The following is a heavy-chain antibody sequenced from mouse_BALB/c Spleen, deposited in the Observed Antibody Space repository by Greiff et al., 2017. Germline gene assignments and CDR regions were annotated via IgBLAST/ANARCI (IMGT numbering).Heavy chain of an antibody. D-gene: IGHD2-12*01. J-gene: IGHJ4*01. CDR2: IDPANGNT. V-gene: IGHV14-3*02. Sequence: VQLHQSGAELVKPGASVKLSCTASGFNIKDTYMHWVKQRPEQGLEWIGRIDPANGNTKYDPKFQGKATITADTSSNTAYLQLSSLTSEDTAVYYCAPYSLYYAMDYWGQGTSVTVSS. CDR3: APYSLYYAMDY. CDR1: GFNIKDTY.